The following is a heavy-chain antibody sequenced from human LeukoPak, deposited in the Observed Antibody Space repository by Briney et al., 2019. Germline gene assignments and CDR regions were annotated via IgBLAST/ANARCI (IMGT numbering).Heavy chain of an antibody. CDR1: GDSITRYY. Sequence: SETLSLTCTVSGDSITRYYWSWIRQSPGKGLEWIGCMYNSGSTNYNPSLKSRVTISLDTSKNQFSLKLTSVTAADTAVYYCARGGGIAVAGSFDYWGQGTLVTVSS. CDR2: MYNSGST. V-gene: IGHV4-59*01. D-gene: IGHD6-19*01. J-gene: IGHJ4*02. CDR3: ARGGGIAVAGSFDY.